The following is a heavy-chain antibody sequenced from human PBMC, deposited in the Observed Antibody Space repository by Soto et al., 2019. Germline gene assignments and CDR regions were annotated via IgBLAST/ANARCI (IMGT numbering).Heavy chain of an antibody. CDR1: GGSISSGGYY. CDR3: ARGGRRSPGMDV. J-gene: IGHJ6*02. CDR2: IYYSGST. Sequence: QVQLQESGPGLVKPSQTLSLTCTVSGGSISSGGYYWSWIRQHPGKGLEWIGYIYYSGSTYYNPSLKSRVTNSVDTSKNQFSLKLSSVTAADTAVCYCARGGRRSPGMDVWGQGTTVTVSS. V-gene: IGHV4-31*03.